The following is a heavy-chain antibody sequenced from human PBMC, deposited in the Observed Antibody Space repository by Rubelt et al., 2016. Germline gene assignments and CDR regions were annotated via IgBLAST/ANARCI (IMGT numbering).Heavy chain of an antibody. Sequence: IYYSGSTNYNPSLKSRVTISVDTSKNQFSLKLSSVTAADTAVYYCARQKYEVVPAATGGFGYWGQGTLVTVSS. CDR2: IYYSGST. J-gene: IGHJ4*02. CDR3: ARQKYEVVPAATGGFGY. D-gene: IGHD2-2*01. V-gene: IGHV4-59*08.